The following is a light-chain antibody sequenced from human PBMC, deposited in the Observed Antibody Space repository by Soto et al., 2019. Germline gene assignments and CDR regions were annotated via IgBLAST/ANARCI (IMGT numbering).Light chain of an antibody. J-gene: IGKJ4*01. V-gene: IGKV1-5*01. CDR1: QSISTW. Sequence: DIQMTQSPSTLSASVGDRVTITCRASQSISTWLAWYQQKPGKAPKLLIYDASSLESGVPSRFSGSGSGTEFSLAISSLQPDDFATYYCQQYISFSRSFGGGTKVEI. CDR3: QQYISFSRS. CDR2: DAS.